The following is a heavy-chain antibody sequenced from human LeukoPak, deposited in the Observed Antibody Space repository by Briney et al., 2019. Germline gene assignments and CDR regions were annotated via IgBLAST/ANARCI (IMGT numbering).Heavy chain of an antibody. Sequence: SETLSLTCTEPGGSINGYHWCWIRQTAGKGLERIGRIYPSGSTNYNPSHRSRAPLPVATSRNQFSFKLTSVNATDAAVYYGWRDVRYGSGRYRPVGLDPWGQGTLVSVSS. CDR1: GGSINGYH. CDR3: WRDVRYGSGRYRPVGLDP. V-gene: IGHV4-4*07. CDR2: IYPSGST. D-gene: IGHD3-10*01. J-gene: IGHJ5*02.